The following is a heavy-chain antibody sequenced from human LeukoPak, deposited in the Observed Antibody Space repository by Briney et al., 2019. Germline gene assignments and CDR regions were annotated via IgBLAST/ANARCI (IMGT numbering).Heavy chain of an antibody. CDR3: ARAPKFRLVGVPKGPFDP. J-gene: IGHJ5*02. CDR1: GFTFSSYN. CDR2: ISSSGSTI. Sequence: GGSLRLSCAASGFTFSSYNMNWVRQAPGKGLEWVSYISSSGSTIYYADSVKGRFTISRDNAKNSLYLQMNSLRAEDTAVYYCARAPKFRLVGVPKGPFDPWGQGTLVTVSS. D-gene: IGHD1-26*01. V-gene: IGHV3-48*04.